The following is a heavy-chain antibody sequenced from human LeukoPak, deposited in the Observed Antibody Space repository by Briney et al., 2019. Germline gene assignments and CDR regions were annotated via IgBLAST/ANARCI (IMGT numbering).Heavy chain of an antibody. Sequence: SETLSLTCTVSGGSISSSSYYWGWIRQPPGKGLEWIGSIYYSGSTNYNPSLKSRVTISVDTSKNQFSLKLSSVTAADTAVYYCARDRMDYDILTGYYRPYYFDYWGQGTLVTVSS. CDR1: GGSISSSSYY. D-gene: IGHD3-9*01. CDR2: IYYSGST. V-gene: IGHV4-39*07. J-gene: IGHJ4*02. CDR3: ARDRMDYDILTGYYRPYYFDY.